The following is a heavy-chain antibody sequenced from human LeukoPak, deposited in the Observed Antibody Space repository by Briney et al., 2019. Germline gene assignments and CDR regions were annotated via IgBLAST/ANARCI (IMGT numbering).Heavy chain of an antibody. J-gene: IGHJ4*02. V-gene: IGHV3-7*01. CDR2: IKEDGSEK. D-gene: IGHD1-7*01. CDR1: GFTFSSYW. Sequence: GGSLRLSCAASGFTFSSYWMSWVRQAPGKGLEWVANIKEDGSEKYYVDSVKGRFTISRDNAKNSLYLQMNSLRAEDTAVYYCARAHNWKYGSFDFWGQGTLVTVSS. CDR3: ARAHNWKYGSFDF.